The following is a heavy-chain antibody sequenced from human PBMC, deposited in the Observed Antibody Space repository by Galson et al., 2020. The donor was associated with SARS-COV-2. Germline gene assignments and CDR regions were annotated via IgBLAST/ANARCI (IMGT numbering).Heavy chain of an antibody. J-gene: IGHJ4*02. CDR3: ARGYYDSGSYYPFDY. V-gene: IGHV1-46*01. CDR2: INPNAGST. CDR1: GYTFTSYY. D-gene: IGHD3-10*01. Sequence: ASVKVSCKASGYTFTSYYLHWVRQAPGQGLEWMAIINPNAGSTTYAQKFRARVTLTRDTSTNTVYMDLGSLRSDDTAVYYCARGYYDSGSYYPFDYWGQGTLVTVSS.